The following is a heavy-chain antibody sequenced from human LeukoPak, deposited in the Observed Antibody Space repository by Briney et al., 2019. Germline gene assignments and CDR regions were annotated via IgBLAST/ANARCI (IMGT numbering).Heavy chain of an antibody. CDR2: MNPNSGNT. Sequence: GGSVKVSCKASGYTFTSYDINWVRQATGQGLEWMGWMNPNSGNTGYAQKFQGRVTITRNTSISTAYMELSSLRSEDTAVYYCARARGYYYGSGSYFLDYWGQGTLVTVSS. J-gene: IGHJ4*02. V-gene: IGHV1-8*03. CDR3: ARARGYYYGSGSYFLDY. CDR1: GYTFTSYD. D-gene: IGHD3-10*01.